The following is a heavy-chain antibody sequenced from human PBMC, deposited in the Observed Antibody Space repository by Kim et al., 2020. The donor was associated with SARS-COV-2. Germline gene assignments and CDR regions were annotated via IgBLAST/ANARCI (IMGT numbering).Heavy chain of an antibody. CDR2: ST. Sequence: STNYNPSLKSRVTISVDTSKNQFSLKLSSVTAADTAVYYCARAFRSKLDYWGQGTLVTVSS. J-gene: IGHJ4*02. V-gene: IGHV4-34*01. D-gene: IGHD1-26*01. CDR3: ARAFRSKLDY.